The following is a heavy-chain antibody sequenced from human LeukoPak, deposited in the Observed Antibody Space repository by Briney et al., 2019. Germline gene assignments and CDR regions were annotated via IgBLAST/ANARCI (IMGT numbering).Heavy chain of an antibody. J-gene: IGHJ4*02. D-gene: IGHD3-22*01. CDR2: IWSTGTSA. V-gene: IGHV3-33*06. Sequence: GRSLRLSCVASGYTFRDHGMHWVRQAPGKGLEWVTMIWSTGTSAFYADSVRGRFTISRDNSKNTLYLQMNSLRAEDTAVYYCAKGYYYDSSGYYREGGTFDYWGQGTLVTVSS. CDR3: AKGYYYDSSGYYREGGTFDY. CDR1: GYTFRDHG.